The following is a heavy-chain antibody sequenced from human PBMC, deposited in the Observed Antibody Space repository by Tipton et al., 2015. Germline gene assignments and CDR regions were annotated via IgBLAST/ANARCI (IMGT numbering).Heavy chain of an antibody. CDR2: IYFRGST. CDR1: GGSITSAAYY. Sequence: TLSLTCTVSGGSITSAAYYWDWIRQPPGKGLEWIGRIYFRGSTSYNPSVQSRVTISIDTSKKQFSLNLSSATAADTAVYFCARHLVRSDSFDIWGQGTMVTVSS. CDR3: ARHLVRSDSFDI. V-gene: IGHV4-39*01. D-gene: IGHD3-9*01. J-gene: IGHJ3*02.